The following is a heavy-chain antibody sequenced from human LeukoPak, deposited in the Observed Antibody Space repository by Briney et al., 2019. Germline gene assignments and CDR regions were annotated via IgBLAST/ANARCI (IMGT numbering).Heavy chain of an antibody. J-gene: IGHJ4*02. Sequence: PGGSLRLSCAASGFTFSSYAMSWVRQAPGKGLEWVSAISGSGGSTYYADSVKGRFTISRDNSKNTLYLQMNSLRAEDTAVYYCAKDLRSRGIAVAGWVFWGQGTLVTVSS. V-gene: IGHV3-23*01. D-gene: IGHD6-19*01. CDR2: ISGSGGST. CDR1: GFTFSSYA. CDR3: AKDLRSRGIAVAGWVF.